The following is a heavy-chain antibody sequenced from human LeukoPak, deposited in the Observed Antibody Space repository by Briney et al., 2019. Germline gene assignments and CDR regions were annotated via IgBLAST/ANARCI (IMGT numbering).Heavy chain of an antibody. V-gene: IGHV3-30*02. D-gene: IGHD1-26*01. J-gene: IGHJ4*02. CDR1: GFTFSSYG. Sequence: PGGSLRLSCAASGFTFSSYGMHWVRQAPGKGLEWVAFIRYDGSNKYYADSVKGRFTISRDNSKNTLYLQMNSLRAEDTAVYYCATQWEPRGYWGQGTLVTVSS. CDR2: IRYDGSNK. CDR3: ATQWEPRGY.